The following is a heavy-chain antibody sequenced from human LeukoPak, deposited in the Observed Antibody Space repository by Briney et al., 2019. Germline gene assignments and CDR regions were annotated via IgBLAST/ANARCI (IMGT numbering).Heavy chain of an antibody. J-gene: IGHJ4*02. D-gene: IGHD2-15*01. CDR1: GGSISGHY. CDR3: ARRVGGGSSGLDY. V-gene: IGHV4-59*11. CDR2: IYDIGST. Sequence: PSETLSLTCTVSGGSISGHYWTWIRQPPGKGLEWIGYIYDIGSTTYNPSLKSRVTISVDTSKNQFSLKLSSVTAADTAVYYCARRVGGGSSGLDYWGQGNLVTVSS.